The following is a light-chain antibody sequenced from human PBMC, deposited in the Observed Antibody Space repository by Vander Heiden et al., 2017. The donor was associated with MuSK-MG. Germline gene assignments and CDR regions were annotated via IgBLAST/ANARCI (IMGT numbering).Light chain of an antibody. V-gene: IGLV1-44*01. Sequence: QSVLTQPPSASGTPGQRVTISCSGSISSVGSNTVNWYQHFSGTAPKLLIVSNEQRPSGVPDRFSCAKSRTSASLVLSARQSEDEAIDYWSTCDDSLKGCEVFGTGTKVSVL. CDR3: STCDDSLKGCEV. CDR1: ISSVGSNT. J-gene: IGLJ1*01. CDR2: SNE.